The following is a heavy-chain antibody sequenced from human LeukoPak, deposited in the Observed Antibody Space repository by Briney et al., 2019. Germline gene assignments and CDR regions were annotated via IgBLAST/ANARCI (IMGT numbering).Heavy chain of an antibody. J-gene: IGHJ6*03. D-gene: IGHD6-19*01. CDR1: GFTFSNYW. V-gene: IGHV3-74*01. CDR2: INTDGGST. Sequence: GGSLRLSCAASGFTFSNYWMHWVRQAPGKGLVWVSRINTDGGSTNYADSVKGRFTISRDNSKNTLYLQMNSLRAEDTAVYYCARDKYSSGWYDYYYYMDVWGKGTTVTVSS. CDR3: ARDKYSSGWYDYYYYMDV.